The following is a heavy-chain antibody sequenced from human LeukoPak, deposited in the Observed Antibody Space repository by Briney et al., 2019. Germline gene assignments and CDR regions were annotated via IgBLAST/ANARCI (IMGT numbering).Heavy chain of an antibody. J-gene: IGHJ4*02. CDR2: IYPGDSDT. V-gene: IGHV5-51*01. D-gene: IGHD2-21*01. Sequence: GESLKISCQCPGYSFSNYWIAWVRQMPGKGLECMGIIYPGDSDTRYSPSFQGQVTISADKSISTAYLQWSSLKASDTAMYYCARRIPRSYYFEYWGQGTLVTVSS. CDR1: GYSFSNYW. CDR3: ARRIPRSYYFEY.